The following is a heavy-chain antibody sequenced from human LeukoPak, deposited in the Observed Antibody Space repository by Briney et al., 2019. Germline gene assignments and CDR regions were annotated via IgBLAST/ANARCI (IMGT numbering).Heavy chain of an antibody. CDR2: ISSSSSTI. D-gene: IGHD3-22*01. J-gene: IGHJ2*01. CDR3: ARDQTSYYYDSSGYYPYWYFDL. V-gene: IGHV3-48*01. CDR1: GFTFSSYS. Sequence: GGSLRLSCAASGFTFSSYSMNWVRQAPGKGPEWVSYISSSSSTIYYADSVKGRFTISRDNAKNSLYLQMNSLRAEDTAVYYCARDQTSYYYDSSGYYPYWYFDLWGRGTLVTVSS.